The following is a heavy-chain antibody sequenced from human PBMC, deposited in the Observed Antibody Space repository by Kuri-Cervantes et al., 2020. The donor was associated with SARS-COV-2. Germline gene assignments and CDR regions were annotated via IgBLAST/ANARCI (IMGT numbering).Heavy chain of an antibody. V-gene: IGHV1-69*13. D-gene: IGHD2-2*01. CDR1: RDTFTTFG. Sequence: SVKVSCKASRDTFTTFGFSWVRQAPGQGLEWMGGIIPFFGTPNYAQRFEGRVTITADQSTRTVYMEMTRLTLEDTAVYFCASRGLLLRAYYYYMDVWGKGTTVTVSS. J-gene: IGHJ6*03. CDR3: ASRGLLLRAYYYYMDV. CDR2: IIPFFGTP.